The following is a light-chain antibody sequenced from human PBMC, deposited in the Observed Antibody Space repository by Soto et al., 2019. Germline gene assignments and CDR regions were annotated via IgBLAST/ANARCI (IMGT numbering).Light chain of an antibody. Sequence: EIVMTQSPATLSVSPGERATLSCRASQSVSSNLAWYQQKPGQAPRPLIYGASTRAPGIPARFSGSGSGTEFTLTISSLQSEDFAVYYCQQYNNWGTFGQGTKVEIK. V-gene: IGKV3-15*01. J-gene: IGKJ1*01. CDR2: GAS. CDR3: QQYNNWGT. CDR1: QSVSSN.